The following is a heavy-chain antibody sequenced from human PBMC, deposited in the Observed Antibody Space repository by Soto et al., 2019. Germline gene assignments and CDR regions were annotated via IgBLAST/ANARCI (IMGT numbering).Heavy chain of an antibody. CDR3: ARHLISKGYDFWSGYPYYFDY. V-gene: IGHV4-39*01. CDR1: GGSISSSSYY. J-gene: IGHJ4*02. Sequence: QLQLQESGPGLVKPSETLSLTCTVSGGSISSSSYYWGWIRQPPGKGLEWIGSIYYSGSTYYNPSLKSRVTISVDTSKNQFSLKLSSVTAADTAVYYCARHLISKGYDFWSGYPYYFDYWGQGTLVTVSS. D-gene: IGHD3-3*01. CDR2: IYYSGST.